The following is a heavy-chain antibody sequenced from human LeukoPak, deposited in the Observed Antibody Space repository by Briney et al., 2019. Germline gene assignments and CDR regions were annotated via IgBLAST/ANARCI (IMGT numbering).Heavy chain of an antibody. V-gene: IGHV3-7*01. J-gene: IGHJ4*02. CDR1: GFTFSSYW. CDR2: IKQDGREK. Sequence: PGGSLRLSCTASGFTFSSYWMSWVGQAPGKGLEGVADIKQDGREKYYVASVNGRFTISRYNATNSLYLQMNRLRAEDTAVYYCARVLAAAGTEVYYFDYWGQGTLVTVSS. D-gene: IGHD6-13*01. CDR3: ARVLAAAGTEVYYFDY.